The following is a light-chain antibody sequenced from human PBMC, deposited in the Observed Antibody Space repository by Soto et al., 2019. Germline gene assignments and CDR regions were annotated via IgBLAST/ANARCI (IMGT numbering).Light chain of an antibody. V-gene: IGKV3-20*01. CDR1: QSVSSTY. CDR2: GAS. J-gene: IGKJ5*01. CDR3: QQYGGSPIT. Sequence: EIVLAQSPGTLSLSPGERATLSCRASQSVSSTYLGWYRQKPGQAPRLLIHGASSRATGIPDRFSGSGSGTDFTLTISRXEPEDFAVYYCQQYGGSPITFGQGTRLEIK.